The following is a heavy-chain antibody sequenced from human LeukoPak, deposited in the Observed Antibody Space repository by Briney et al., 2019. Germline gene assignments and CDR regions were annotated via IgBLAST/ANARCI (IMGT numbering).Heavy chain of an antibody. CDR3: ARGGSFIRYLDWLFPYFGY. Sequence: ASVKVSCKASGGTFSSYAISWVRQAPGQGLEWMGGIIPIFGTANYAQKFQGRVTITADESTSTAYMELSSLRSEDTAVYYCARGGSFIRYLDWLFPYFGYWGQGTLVTVSS. V-gene: IGHV1-69*13. J-gene: IGHJ4*02. D-gene: IGHD3-9*01. CDR1: GGTFSSYA. CDR2: IIPIFGTA.